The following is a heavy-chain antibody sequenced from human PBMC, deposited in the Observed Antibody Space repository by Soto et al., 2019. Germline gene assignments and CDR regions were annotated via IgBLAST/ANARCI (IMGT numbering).Heavy chain of an antibody. D-gene: IGHD1-26*01. J-gene: IGHJ4*02. CDR2: IFSNDEK. CDR3: ARFSGYSYYDFDY. Sequence: SGPTLVNPTETLTLTCTVSGFSLSNARMGVSWIRQPPGKALEWLAHIFSNDEKSYSTSLKSRLTISKDTSKSQVVLTMTNMDPVDAATYYCARFSGYSYYDFDYWGQGTLVTVSS. CDR1: GFSLSNARMG. V-gene: IGHV2-26*01.